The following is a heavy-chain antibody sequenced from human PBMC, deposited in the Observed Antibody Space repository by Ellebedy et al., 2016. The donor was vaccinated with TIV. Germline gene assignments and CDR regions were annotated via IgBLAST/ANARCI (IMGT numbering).Heavy chain of an antibody. D-gene: IGHD6-19*01. Sequence: GGSLRLXXAASGFTFSDYYMSWVRQAPGKGLVWVSRINSDGSSTSYADSVKGRFTISRDNAKNTLYLQMNSLRAEDTAVYYCASPMSSGLNVWGQGTTVTVSS. V-gene: IGHV3-74*01. CDR3: ASPMSSGLNV. CDR1: GFTFSDYY. CDR2: INSDGSST. J-gene: IGHJ6*02.